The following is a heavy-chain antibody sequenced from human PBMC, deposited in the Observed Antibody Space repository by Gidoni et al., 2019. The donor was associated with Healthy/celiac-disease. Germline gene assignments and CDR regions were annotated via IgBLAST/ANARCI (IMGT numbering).Heavy chain of an antibody. D-gene: IGHD3-22*01. CDR3: AKARPIVVVIKAYFDY. V-gene: IGHV3-23*01. CDR1: GFTFSSYA. CDR2: ISGSGGST. Sequence: EVQLLESGVGLVQPGGSLRLSCAASGFTFSSYAMSWVRQAPGKGLEWVSAISGSGGSTYYADSVKGRFTISRDNSKNTLYLQMNSLRAEDTAVYYCAKARPIVVVIKAYFDYWGQGTLVTVSS. J-gene: IGHJ4*02.